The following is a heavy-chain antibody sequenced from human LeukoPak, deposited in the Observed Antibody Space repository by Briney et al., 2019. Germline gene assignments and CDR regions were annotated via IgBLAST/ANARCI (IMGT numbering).Heavy chain of an antibody. Sequence: PETLSLTCTVSGGSNYWSWIRQPPGKGLEWIAYIHYSGSPNYNPSLKSRVTISIDTSKNQFSLKLNSVTAADTAVYYCARHSNWNGGVDWFDPWGQGTQVTVSS. CDR2: IHYSGSP. CDR3: ARHSNWNGGVDWFDP. J-gene: IGHJ5*02. CDR1: GGSNY. D-gene: IGHD1-20*01. V-gene: IGHV4-59*08.